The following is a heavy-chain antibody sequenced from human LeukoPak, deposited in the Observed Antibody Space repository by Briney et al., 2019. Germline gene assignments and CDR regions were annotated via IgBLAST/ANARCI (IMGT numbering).Heavy chain of an antibody. Sequence: PGGSLRLSCAASGFTFDDYTMHWVRQAPGKGLEWVSLISWDGGSTYYADSVKGRFTISRDNSKNSLYLQMNSLRTEDTALYYCSFSSSSSGPFDYWGQGTLVTVSS. CDR3: SFSSSSSGPFDY. J-gene: IGHJ4*02. CDR1: GFTFDDYT. CDR2: ISWDGGST. D-gene: IGHD6-6*01. V-gene: IGHV3-43*01.